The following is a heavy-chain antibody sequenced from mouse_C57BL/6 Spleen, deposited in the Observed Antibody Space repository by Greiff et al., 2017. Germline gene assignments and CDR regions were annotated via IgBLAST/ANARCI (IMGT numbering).Heavy chain of an antibody. CDR3: ARGIYYDSYYFDY. Sequence: VQLQQSGAELVKPGASVKMSCKASGYTFTTYPIEWMKQNHGKSLEWIGNFPPYNDDTTYNEKFKGKATLTVEKSSSTVYLELSRLTSDDSAVYYCARGIYYDSYYFDYWGQGTTLPVAS. D-gene: IGHD2-4*01. CDR2: FPPYNDDT. V-gene: IGHV1-47*01. CDR1: GYTFTTYP. J-gene: IGHJ2*01.